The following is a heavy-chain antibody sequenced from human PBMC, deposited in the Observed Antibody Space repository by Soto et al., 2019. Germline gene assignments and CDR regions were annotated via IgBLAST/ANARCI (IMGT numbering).Heavy chain of an antibody. V-gene: IGHV1-69*01. D-gene: IGHD3-10*01. Sequence: QVQLVQSGAEVKKPGSSMKVSCKASGGTFSSYAISWVRQAPGQGLEWMGGVIPIFGTANYAQEFQGRVTITADDSTSTAYMELSSLRSEDTAVYYCARARKYYYGSGSCGVFDYWGQGPLVTVSS. CDR3: ARARKYYYGSGSCGVFDY. CDR1: GGTFSSYA. J-gene: IGHJ4*02. CDR2: VIPIFGTA.